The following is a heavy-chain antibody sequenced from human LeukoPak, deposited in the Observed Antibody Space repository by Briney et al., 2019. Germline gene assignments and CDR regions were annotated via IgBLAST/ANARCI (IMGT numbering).Heavy chain of an antibody. CDR3: AGDQYGDNWFDP. CDR2: IHQSGST. J-gene: IGHJ5*02. Sequence: SETLSLTCTVSGYSISSGYYWGWIRQPPGQGLEWIGNIHQSGSTYYNPSVKSRVSISMDTSKNQFSLKLSSVTAADTAVYYCAGDQYGDNWFDPWGQGTLVTVSS. CDR1: GYSISSGYY. V-gene: IGHV4-38-2*02. D-gene: IGHD4-17*01.